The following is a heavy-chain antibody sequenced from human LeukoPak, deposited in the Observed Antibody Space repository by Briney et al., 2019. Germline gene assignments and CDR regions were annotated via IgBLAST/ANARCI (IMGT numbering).Heavy chain of an antibody. Sequence: GGSLRLSCTASGFTFSTYLMSWVRQAPGKGLDWVANIKHDGSEKYYVDSVKGRFTISRDNAKNSFYLQMNRLRAEDTAVYYCARWYYAFDIWGQGTTVTVAS. D-gene: IGHD6-13*01. CDR3: ARWYYAFDI. J-gene: IGHJ3*02. V-gene: IGHV3-7*01. CDR1: GFTFSTYL. CDR2: IKHDGSEK.